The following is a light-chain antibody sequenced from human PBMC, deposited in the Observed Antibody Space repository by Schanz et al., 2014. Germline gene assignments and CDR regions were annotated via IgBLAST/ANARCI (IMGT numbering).Light chain of an antibody. V-gene: IGKV1-5*01. CDR3: QHRT. J-gene: IGKJ2*01. CDR1: QNIATW. CDR2: DAS. Sequence: DIQMTQSPSTLSASVGDRVTITCRASQNIATWLAWYQQKPGKAPKALIYDASTLGSGVPARFSGSGSGTEFTLTISSLQPDDFATYYCQHRTFGQGTKLEIK.